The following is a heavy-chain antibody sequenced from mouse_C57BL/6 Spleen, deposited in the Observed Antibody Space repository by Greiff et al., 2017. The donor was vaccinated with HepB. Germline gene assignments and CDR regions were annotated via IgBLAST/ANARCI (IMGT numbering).Heavy chain of an antibody. Sequence: EVQLVESGPELVKPGASVKMSCKASGYTFTDYNMHWVKQSHGKSLEWIGYINPNNGGTSYNQKFKGKATLTVNKSSSTAYMELRSLTSEDSAVYYCARLDDGYYYAMDYWGQGTSVTVSS. CDR1: GYTFTDYN. D-gene: IGHD2-3*01. CDR2: INPNNGGT. J-gene: IGHJ4*01. CDR3: ARLDDGYYYAMDY. V-gene: IGHV1-22*01.